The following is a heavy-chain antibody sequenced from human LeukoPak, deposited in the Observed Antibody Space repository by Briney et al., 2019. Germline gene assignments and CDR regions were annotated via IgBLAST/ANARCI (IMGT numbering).Heavy chain of an antibody. V-gene: IGHV4-30-2*01. CDR1: GVSISSGGHS. CDR2: IYHNGTT. J-gene: IGHJ3*02. D-gene: IGHD4-17*01. Sequence: PSETLSLTCAVSGVSISSGGHSWTWIRQPPGKGLEWIGYIYHNGTTNYTPSLKSRVTISVDRSQNQFSLKLTSVTAADTAVYYCARDLGIDYGDHGGAFDIWGQGTIVTVSS. CDR3: ARDLGIDYGDHGGAFDI.